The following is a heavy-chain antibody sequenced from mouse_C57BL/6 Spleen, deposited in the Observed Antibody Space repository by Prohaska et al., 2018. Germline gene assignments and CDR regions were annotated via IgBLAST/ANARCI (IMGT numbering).Heavy chain of an antibody. CDR2: IYWDDDK. Sequence: QVTLKESGPGILQSSQTLSLTCSFSGCTLSTSGMGVSWIRQPSGKGLEWLAHIYWDDDKRYNPSLKSRLTISKDTSRNQVVLKITSGDTADTATYYCAGRGYGRCYEYFDGWGTGTTVTVSS. D-gene: IGHD1-1*01. V-gene: IGHV8-12*01. CDR3: AGRGYGRCYEYFDG. CDR1: GCTLSTSGMG. J-gene: IGHJ1*03.